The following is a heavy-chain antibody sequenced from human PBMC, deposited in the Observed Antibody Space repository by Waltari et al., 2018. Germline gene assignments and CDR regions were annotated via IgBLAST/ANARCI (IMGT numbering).Heavy chain of an antibody. V-gene: IGHV4-38-2*02. D-gene: IGHD2-2*01. Sequence: QVQLQESGPGLVKPSETLSLTCTVSGYSISSGYYWGWIRQPPGKGLEWIGSIYNSGSTFYNPSLKSRVTISVDTSKNQFSLKLSSVTAADTAVYYCARGKGLYCSSTSCYDWFDPWGQGTLVTVSS. J-gene: IGHJ5*02. CDR1: GYSISSGYY. CDR3: ARGKGLYCSSTSCYDWFDP. CDR2: IYNSGST.